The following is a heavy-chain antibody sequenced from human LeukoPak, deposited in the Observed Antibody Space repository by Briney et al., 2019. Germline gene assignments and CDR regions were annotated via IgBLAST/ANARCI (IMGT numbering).Heavy chain of an antibody. D-gene: IGHD1-26*01. Sequence: PGGSLRLSCASSGFTFSNYHMNWFRQPPGKGLEWVAYISSSGDTIYYAASVKGRFTISRDNVQNSLSLQMNSLGGEDTSVYYCTSLWEVPGSHFWGQGTLVTVSS. V-gene: IGHV3-48*03. CDR2: ISSSGDTI. J-gene: IGHJ4*02. CDR3: TSLWEVPGSHF. CDR1: GFTFSNYH.